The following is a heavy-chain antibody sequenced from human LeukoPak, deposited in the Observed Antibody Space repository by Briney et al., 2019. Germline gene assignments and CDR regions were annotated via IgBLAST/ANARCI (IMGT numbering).Heavy chain of an antibody. J-gene: IGHJ4*02. CDR2: IRYDGSNK. Sequence: GGSLRLSCAASGFTFSSYGMHWVRQAPGKGLEWVAFIRYDGSNKYYADSVKGRFTISRDNSKNTLYLQMNSLRAEDTAVYYCAKLPPDQYGDDFDYWGQGTLVTVSS. CDR3: AKLPPDQYGDDFDY. V-gene: IGHV3-30*02. D-gene: IGHD4-17*01. CDR1: GFTFSSYG.